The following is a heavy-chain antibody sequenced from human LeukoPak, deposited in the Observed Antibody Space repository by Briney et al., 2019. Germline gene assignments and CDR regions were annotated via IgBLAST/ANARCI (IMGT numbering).Heavy chain of an antibody. CDR3: ARALRGSPFYYYYYMDV. CDR2: INHSGST. J-gene: IGHJ6*03. CDR1: GVSFSGYY. D-gene: IGHD3-10*01. V-gene: IGHV4-34*01. Sequence: SETLSLTCAVYGVSFSGYYWSWIRQPPGKGLEWIGEINHSGSTNYNPSLKSRVTISVETSKNQFSLKLSSVTAADTAVYYCARALRGSPFYYYYYMDVWGKGTTVTVSS.